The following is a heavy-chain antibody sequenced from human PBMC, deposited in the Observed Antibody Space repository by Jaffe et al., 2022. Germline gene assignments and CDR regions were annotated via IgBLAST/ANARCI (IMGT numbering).Heavy chain of an antibody. CDR2: INSDGSST. CDR1: GFTFSSYW. D-gene: IGHD3-10*01. V-gene: IGHV3-74*01. Sequence: EVQLVESGGGLVQPGGSLRLSCAASGFTFSSYWMHWVRQAPGKGLVWVSRINSDGSSTSYADSVKGRFTISRDNAKNTLYLQMNSLRAEDTAVYYCTRDYIGWFGELNLDYWGQGTLVTVSS. CDR3: TRDYIGWFGELNLDY. J-gene: IGHJ4*02.